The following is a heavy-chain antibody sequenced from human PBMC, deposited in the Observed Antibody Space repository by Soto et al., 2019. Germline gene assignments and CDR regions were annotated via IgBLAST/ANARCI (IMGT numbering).Heavy chain of an antibody. D-gene: IGHD6-13*01. CDR1: GGSFSGYY. V-gene: IGHV4-34*01. Sequence: QVQLQQWGAGLLKPSETLSLTCAVYGGSFSGYYWSWIRQPPGKGLEWIGEINHSGSTNYNPSLKSRVTISVDTSKHQFSLKLSSVTAADTAVYYCARGHSSSTYRRWYFDLWGRGTLVTVSS. J-gene: IGHJ2*01. CDR2: INHSGST. CDR3: ARGHSSSTYRRWYFDL.